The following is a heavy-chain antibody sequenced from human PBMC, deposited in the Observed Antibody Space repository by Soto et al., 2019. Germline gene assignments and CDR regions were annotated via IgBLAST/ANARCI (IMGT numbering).Heavy chain of an antibody. V-gene: IGHV5-51*01. CDR3: ARRLRIYCSGGSCYTYYFDY. CDR2: IYPGDSDT. D-gene: IGHD2-15*01. Sequence: PGKSLKISCKGSGYSFTSYWIGWVRQMPGKGLEWMGIIYPGDSDTRYSPSFQGQVTISADKSISTAYLQWSSLKASDTAMYYCARRLRIYCSGGSCYTYYFDYWGQGTLVTVSS. J-gene: IGHJ4*02. CDR1: GYSFTSYW.